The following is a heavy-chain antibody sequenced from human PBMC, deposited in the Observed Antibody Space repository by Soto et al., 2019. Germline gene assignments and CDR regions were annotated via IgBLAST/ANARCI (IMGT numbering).Heavy chain of an antibody. J-gene: IGHJ4*02. CDR1: GFTFDDYT. CDR3: AKDVVGSNPTFDY. CDR2: ISWNGGTT. V-gene: IGHV3-43*01. Sequence: DVQLVESGGVVVQPGGSLRLSCAASGFTFDDYTMHWVRQAPGKGLEWVSLISWNGGTTYYVDSVKGRFTISRDNSKNSLYLQMNSLRSEDTALYYCAKDVVGSNPTFDYWGRGTLVTVSS. D-gene: IGHD3-16*02.